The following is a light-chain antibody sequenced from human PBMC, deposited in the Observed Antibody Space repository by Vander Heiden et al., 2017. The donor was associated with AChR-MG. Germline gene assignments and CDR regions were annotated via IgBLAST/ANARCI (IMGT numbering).Light chain of an antibody. V-gene: IGLV3-19*01. CDR3: NSRDSSGNHYV. CDR2: VKN. CDR1: SLRTYY. Sequence: SSELTQAPVVSVALGQTIRLTCQGDSLRTYYANWYQQKPGQAPLLVIYVKNNRPSGIPDRFSGSSSGNTASLTITGAQAEDEADYYCNSRDSSGNHYVFGTGTKVTVL. J-gene: IGLJ1*01.